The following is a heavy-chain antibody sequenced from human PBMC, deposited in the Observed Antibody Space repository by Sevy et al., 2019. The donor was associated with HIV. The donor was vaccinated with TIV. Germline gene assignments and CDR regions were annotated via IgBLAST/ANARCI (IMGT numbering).Heavy chain of an antibody. Sequence: GGSLRLSCAASRFTFSGYAMHWVRQAPGQGLKWVAAISYDGSIKYYADSVKGRFTISRDNSKNTQYLQMNSRRAEDTAAYYCAKDPGYSSDWYARAFYFDYWGQGTLVTVSS. V-gene: IGHV3-30*18. CDR1: RFTFSGYA. CDR2: ISYDGSIK. D-gene: IGHD6-13*01. CDR3: AKDPGYSSDWYARAFYFDY. J-gene: IGHJ4*02.